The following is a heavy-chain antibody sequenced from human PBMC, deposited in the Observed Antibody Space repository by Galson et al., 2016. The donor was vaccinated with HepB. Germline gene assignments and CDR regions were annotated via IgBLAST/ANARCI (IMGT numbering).Heavy chain of an antibody. V-gene: IGHV4-59*01. J-gene: IGHJ5*02. CDR1: GGSISPYS. CDR2: VYHTGST. CDR3: ARATIFGIIEGFDP. Sequence: SETLSLTCTVSGGSISPYSWSWIRQTPGLGLQYIGYVYHTGSTHYNPSLKSRVTLSVDTSKNQFSPKLSSVTAADTAIYYCARATIFGIIEGFDPWGQGILVTVSS. D-gene: IGHD3-3*02.